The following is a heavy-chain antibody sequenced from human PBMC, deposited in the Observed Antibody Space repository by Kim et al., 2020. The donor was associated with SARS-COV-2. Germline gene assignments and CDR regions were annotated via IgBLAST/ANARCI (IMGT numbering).Heavy chain of an antibody. V-gene: IGHV4-34*13. J-gene: IGHJ5*02. D-gene: IGHD6-13*01. Sequence: SQKSRVTIAVDTSKNQFSRRLSSVTAADTAVYYCARGRGSSWYKRSWFDPWGQGTLVTVSS. CDR3: ARGRGSSWYKRSWFDP.